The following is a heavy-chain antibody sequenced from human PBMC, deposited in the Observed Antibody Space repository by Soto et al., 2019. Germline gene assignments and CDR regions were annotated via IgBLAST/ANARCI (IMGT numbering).Heavy chain of an antibody. J-gene: IGHJ4*02. V-gene: IGHV4-59*01. CDR1: GGSISSYY. Sequence: PSETLSLTCTVSGGSISSYYWSWIRQPPGKGLEWIGYIYHSGSPNYNPSLKSRVTISVDTSKNQFSLKLSSVTAADTAVYYCARRYGASFDYWGQGTLVTVSS. CDR2: IYHSGSP. CDR3: ARRYGASFDY. D-gene: IGHD4-17*01.